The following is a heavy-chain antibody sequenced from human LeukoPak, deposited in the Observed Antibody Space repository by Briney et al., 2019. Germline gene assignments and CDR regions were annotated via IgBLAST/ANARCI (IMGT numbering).Heavy chain of an antibody. V-gene: IGHV3-30*18. D-gene: IGHD3-10*01. J-gene: IGHJ6*02. CDR2: ISYDGSNK. Sequence: GRSPRLSCVASGFIFSPSVMFWVSQAPGKGLEWVAVISYDGSNKYYADSVKGRFTISRDNSKNTLYLQMNSLRAEDTAVYYCAKDGGLGLLWFGRGYYYYGMDVWGQGTTVTVSS. CDR1: GFIFSPSV. CDR3: AKDGGLGLLWFGRGYYYYGMDV.